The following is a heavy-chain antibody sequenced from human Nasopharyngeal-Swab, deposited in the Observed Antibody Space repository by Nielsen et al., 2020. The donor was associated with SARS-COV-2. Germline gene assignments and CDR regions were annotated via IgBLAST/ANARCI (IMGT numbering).Heavy chain of an antibody. Sequence: GSLRLSCAASGFTFSSYGMHWVRQAPGKGLEWVAVIRYDGSNKYYADSVKGRFTISRDNSKNTLYLQMNSLRAEDTAVYYCARDNLDYGDYNPEDYYYYYGMDVWGQGTTVTVSS. J-gene: IGHJ6*02. CDR2: IRYDGSNK. CDR1: GFTFSSYG. V-gene: IGHV3-33*01. D-gene: IGHD4-17*01. CDR3: ARDNLDYGDYNPEDYYYYYGMDV.